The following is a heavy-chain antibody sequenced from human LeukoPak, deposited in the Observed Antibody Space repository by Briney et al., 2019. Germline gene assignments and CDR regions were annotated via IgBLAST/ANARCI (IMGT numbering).Heavy chain of an antibody. CDR2: IWYEGSNK. V-gene: IGHV3-33*01. Sequence: PGGSLRLSCAVCGFTFSSYGMQWVRQAPGKGVEWVAVIWYEGSNKYYADSVKGRFTISRDNSKNTLYLQMNSLRAEDTAVYYCARTKDYNWFDPWGQGTLVTVSS. J-gene: IGHJ5*02. CDR1: GFTFSSYG. CDR3: ARTKDYNWFDP.